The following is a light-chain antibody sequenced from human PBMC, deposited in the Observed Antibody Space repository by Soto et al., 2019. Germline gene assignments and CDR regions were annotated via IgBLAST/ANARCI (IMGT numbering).Light chain of an antibody. Sequence: QSVLTQPPSACGAPGQRVTISCSGSSSNIGSNYVYWYQQLPGTAPKLLIYRNKQRPSRVPDRFSGSKSGTSASLAISGPLSEDEADYYCAAWDDRLSGRYGLGTGSKVT. V-gene: IGLV1-47*01. CDR3: AAWDDRLSGRYG. CDR1: SSNIGSNY. CDR2: RNK. J-gene: IGLJ1*01.